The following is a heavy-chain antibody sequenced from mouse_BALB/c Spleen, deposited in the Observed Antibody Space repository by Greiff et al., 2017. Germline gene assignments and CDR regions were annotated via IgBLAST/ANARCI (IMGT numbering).Heavy chain of an antibody. D-gene: IGHD2-10*02. J-gene: IGHJ4*01. Sequence: EVKLVESGTVLARPGASVKMSCKASGYTFTSYWMHWVKQRPGQGLEWIGAIYPGNSDTSYNQKFKGKAKLTAVTSTSTAYMELSSLTNEDSAVYYCTRGYGNYDYAMDYWGQGTSVTVSS. CDR1: GYTFTSYW. V-gene: IGHV1-5*01. CDR3: TRGYGNYDYAMDY. CDR2: IYPGNSDT.